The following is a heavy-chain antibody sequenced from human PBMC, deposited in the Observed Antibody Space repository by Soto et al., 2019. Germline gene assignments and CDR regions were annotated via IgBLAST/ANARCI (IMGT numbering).Heavy chain of an antibody. J-gene: IGHJ6*02. CDR3: GFGSSGYVEHYYFGMDV. CDR1: GGTFSSYA. D-gene: IGHD3-10*01. V-gene: IGHV1-69*01. Sequence: QVHLVQSGAEVKKSGSSVKVSCKASGGTFSSYAISWVRQAPGQGLEWMGGTIPIFGTVNYAQNFQGRVTITADESTSTAYMELSSLRSEDTAVYYCGFGSSGYVEHYYFGMDVWGQGTTVTVSS. CDR2: TIPIFGTV.